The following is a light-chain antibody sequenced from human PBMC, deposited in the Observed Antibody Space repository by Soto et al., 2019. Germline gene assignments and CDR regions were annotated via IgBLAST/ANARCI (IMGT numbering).Light chain of an antibody. V-gene: IGLV2-14*01. J-gene: IGLJ1*01. CDR3: SSSTTSSTLV. CDR1: SSDVGGYNH. CDR2: EVS. Sequence: QSALTQPASVSGSPGQSITISCTGTSSDVGGYNHVSWYQQHPGKAPKLMIYEVSNRPSGVSSRCSGSKSGSTASLTISGLQAEDEADYYCSSSTTSSTLVFGTGTKLTVL.